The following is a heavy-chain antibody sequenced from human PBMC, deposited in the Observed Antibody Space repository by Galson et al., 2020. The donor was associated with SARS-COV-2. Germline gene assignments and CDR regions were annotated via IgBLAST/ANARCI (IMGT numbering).Heavy chain of an antibody. CDR3: ALALPTQPGC. D-gene: IGHD6-19*01. Sequence: GGSLRLSSPASRFTLSNYDMNWVRQAPGKGLEWVSSISPRYRYIYYADSVKGRFTISRDNAKNSLFLQMNSMRVDDTAVSYCALALPTQPGCWGQGTLVSVSS. V-gene: IGHV3-21*01. CDR1: RFTLSNYD. J-gene: IGHJ4*02. CDR2: ISPRYRYI.